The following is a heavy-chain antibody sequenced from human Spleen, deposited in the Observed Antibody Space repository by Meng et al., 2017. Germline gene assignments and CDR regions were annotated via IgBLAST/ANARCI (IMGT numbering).Heavy chain of an antibody. D-gene: IGHD5-12*01. V-gene: IGHV1-2*07. J-gene: IGHJ6*02. CDR3: ARSDDGYSGYSTYYYGMDV. CDR1: GYNFIAYW. CDR2: VKPNNGGT. Sequence: ASVKVSCKASGYNFIAYWVYWVRQAPGQGLEWIGWVKPNNGGTKYAHKFMGRVTVTRDTSTTTVYMEMSSLTYDDTAVYYCARSDDGYSGYSTYYYGMDVWGQGTTVTVS.